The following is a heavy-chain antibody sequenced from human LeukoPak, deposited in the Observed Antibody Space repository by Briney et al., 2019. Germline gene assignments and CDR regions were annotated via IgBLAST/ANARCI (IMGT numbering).Heavy chain of an antibody. CDR3: ARDYAEYSSSSANWFDP. Sequence: PSGTLSLTCAVSGGSISSSSWWSWVRQPPGKGLEWIGEIFHSGSTNYNPSLKSRVTISVDKSKNQFSLKLSSVTAADTAVYYCARDYAEYSSSSANWFDPWGQGTLVTVSS. V-gene: IGHV4-4*02. CDR1: GGSISSSSW. D-gene: IGHD6-6*01. J-gene: IGHJ5*02. CDR2: IFHSGST.